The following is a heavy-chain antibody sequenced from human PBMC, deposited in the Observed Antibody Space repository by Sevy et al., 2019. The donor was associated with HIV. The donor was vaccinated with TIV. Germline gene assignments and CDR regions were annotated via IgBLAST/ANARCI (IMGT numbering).Heavy chain of an antibody. CDR1: GFPFNYAS. CDR3: TTVKGSSSWFEPSYYYYMEL. V-gene: IGHV3-15*01. Sequence: GGSLRLSCAASGFPFNYASMSWVRQAPGKGLEWVGLIKRKTEGGTTDYAAPVKCRFTMSRDDYKNILYLQINSLKIEETAEYYCTTVKGSSSWFEPSYYYYMELWGKGTTVTVSS. D-gene: IGHD6-13*01. CDR2: IKRKTEGGTT. J-gene: IGHJ6*03.